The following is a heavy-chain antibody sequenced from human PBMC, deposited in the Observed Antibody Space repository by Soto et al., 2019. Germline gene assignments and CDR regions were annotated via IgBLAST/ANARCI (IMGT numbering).Heavy chain of an antibody. D-gene: IGHD3-10*01. CDR3: AIDDEGGSYCDLGY. CDR1: GFTFSNYI. CDR2: ILHDGNNK. J-gene: IGHJ4*02. V-gene: IGHV3-30-3*01. Sequence: QVQLVESGGGVVQPGRSLRLSCAASGFTFSNYIMHWVRQAPGKGLEWVAIILHDGNNKYYEDSVKGRFTISRDNSKNTLYLQMNSRRTGDTAIYYCAIDDEGGSYCDLGYWGQGTLVTVAS.